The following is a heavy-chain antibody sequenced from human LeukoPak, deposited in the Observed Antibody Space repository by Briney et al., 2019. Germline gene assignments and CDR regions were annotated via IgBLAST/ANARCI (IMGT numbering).Heavy chain of an antibody. Sequence: GASLRLSCAASGLTFSSYAMSWVRQAPGKGLEWVSAISGSGGSTYYADSVKGRFTISRDNSKNTLYLQMNSLRAEDTAVYYCAKDGGYCSSTSCSGGDFDYWGQGTLVTVSS. D-gene: IGHD2-2*01. CDR2: ISGSGGST. CDR3: AKDGGYCSSTSCSGGDFDY. J-gene: IGHJ4*02. V-gene: IGHV3-23*01. CDR1: GLTFSSYA.